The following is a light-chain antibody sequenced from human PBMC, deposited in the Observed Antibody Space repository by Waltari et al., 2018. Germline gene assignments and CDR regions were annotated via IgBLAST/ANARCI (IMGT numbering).Light chain of an antibody. CDR1: QDVRSW. Sequence: DSLMTQSPSSVSASVGDRVTITCRASQDVRSWLAWYQQKPGKAPNLLIYAASSLQSGVPSRFSGSGSGTHFTLTISSLQPEDFATYYCQQGEASPYTFGQGTKLEIK. CDR3: QQGEASPYT. CDR2: AAS. J-gene: IGKJ2*01. V-gene: IGKV1-12*01.